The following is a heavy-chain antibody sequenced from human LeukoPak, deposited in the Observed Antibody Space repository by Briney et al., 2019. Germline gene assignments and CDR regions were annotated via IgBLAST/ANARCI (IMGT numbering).Heavy chain of an antibody. CDR3: VKAPYSSSWSYFDY. CDR2: ISSNGGST. D-gene: IGHD6-13*01. Sequence: GGSLRLSCSAPGFTFSSYAMHWVRQAPGKGLEYVSAISSNGGSTYYADSVKGRFTISRDNSKNTLYLQMSSLRAEDTAVYYCVKAPYSSSWSYFDYWGQGTLVTVSS. J-gene: IGHJ4*02. V-gene: IGHV3-64D*06. CDR1: GFTFSSYA.